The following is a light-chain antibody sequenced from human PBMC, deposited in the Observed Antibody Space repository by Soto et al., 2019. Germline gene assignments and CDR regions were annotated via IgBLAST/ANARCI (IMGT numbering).Light chain of an antibody. J-gene: IGLJ3*02. CDR1: SGPVFTSSY. CDR3: LLYLGGGIWV. Sequence: QAVVTQEPSFSVSPGGTVTLTCGLSSGPVFTSSYPNWYQQTPGQAPRTLIFNTNNRSSGVPDRFSGSILGDKAALTITGAQADDDSYYYCLLYLGGGIWVFGGGTKLTVL. V-gene: IGLV8-61*01. CDR2: NTN.